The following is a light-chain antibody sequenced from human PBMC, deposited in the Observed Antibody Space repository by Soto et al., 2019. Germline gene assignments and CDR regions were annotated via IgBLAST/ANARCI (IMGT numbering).Light chain of an antibody. V-gene: IGLV2-14*01. CDR1: SSDIGGYNY. J-gene: IGLJ1*01. CDR2: EVT. CDR3: SSYRTSNTYV. Sequence: QSALTQPASVSGSPGQTITISCTGTSSDIGGYNYVSWYQQHPGKAPKLIIYEVTNRPSGVSHRFSGSKSGNTAFLTISGLQAEDETDYHCSSYRTSNTYVFGTGTKSPS.